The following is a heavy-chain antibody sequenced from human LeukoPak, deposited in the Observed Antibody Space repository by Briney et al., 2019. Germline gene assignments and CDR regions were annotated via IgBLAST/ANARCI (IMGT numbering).Heavy chain of an antibody. J-gene: IGHJ4*02. Sequence: GGSLRLFCAASGFTFSNAWMSWVRQAPGKGLEWVGRIKSKTDGGTTDYAAPVKGRFTISRDDSKNTLYLQMNSLKTEDTAVYYCTTDPGWEPGLDYWGQGTLVTVSS. CDR1: GFTFSNAW. CDR2: IKSKTDGGTT. CDR3: TTDPGWEPGLDY. D-gene: IGHD1-26*01. V-gene: IGHV3-15*01.